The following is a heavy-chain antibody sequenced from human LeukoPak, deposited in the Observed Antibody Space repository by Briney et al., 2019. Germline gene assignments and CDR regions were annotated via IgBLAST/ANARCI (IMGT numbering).Heavy chain of an antibody. CDR2: IRSKGDEGTS. CDR1: GFTFGDYA. J-gene: IGHJ4*02. CDR3: SRALSSAWYPEPHY. Sequence: GGSLRLSCTASGFTFGDYAMGWVRQAPGKGGEWGGDIRSKGDEGTSEYAACGKGRFTIEREDTKSIAYLKMNREKTEDTCMTYCSRALSSAWYPEPHYWGQGALVTVSS. V-gene: IGHV3-49*04. D-gene: IGHD6-19*01.